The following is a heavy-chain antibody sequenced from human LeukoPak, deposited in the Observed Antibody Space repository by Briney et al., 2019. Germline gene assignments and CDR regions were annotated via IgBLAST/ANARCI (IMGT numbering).Heavy chain of an antibody. CDR3: ARDEGSGYDFNWFDP. J-gene: IGHJ5*02. Sequence: GRSLRLSCAASGFTFDTYAMHWVRQAPGQGLEWVALIWHDGSHKFYSNSVRGQFTISRDNSKNTVYLQMNNLRSDDTAVYYCARDEGSGYDFNWFDPWGQGTRVTVSS. CDR1: GFTFDTYA. D-gene: IGHD5-12*01. CDR2: IWHDGSHK. V-gene: IGHV3-33*01.